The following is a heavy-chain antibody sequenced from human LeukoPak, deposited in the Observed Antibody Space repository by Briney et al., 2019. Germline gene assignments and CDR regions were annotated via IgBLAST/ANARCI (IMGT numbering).Heavy chain of an antibody. V-gene: IGHV4-39*07. CDR3: ARDRRYYDSSGSLDY. J-gene: IGHJ4*02. CDR1: GDSISSSGYY. Sequence: PSETLSLPCTVSGDSISSSGYYWGWIRQSPAKGLEWIGSIYYGGTSYYNPSLKSRVTISVDTSKNQFSLKLSSVTAADTAVYYCARDRRYYDSSGSLDYWGQGTLVTVSS. CDR2: IYYGGTS. D-gene: IGHD3-22*01.